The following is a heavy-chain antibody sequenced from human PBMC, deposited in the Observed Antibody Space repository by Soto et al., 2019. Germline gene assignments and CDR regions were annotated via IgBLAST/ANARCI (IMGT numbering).Heavy chain of an antibody. CDR1: GYTFTSYA. CDR3: ARDFTGDKSLDY. V-gene: IGHV1-3*01. Sequence: GASVKVSCKASGYTFTSYAMNWVRQAPGQRLEWMGWINAGNGNTKYSQKFQGRVTITRDTSASTAYMELSSLRSEDTAVYYCARDFTGDKSLDYWGQATLVTVSS. CDR2: INAGNGNT. J-gene: IGHJ4*02. D-gene: IGHD2-21*02.